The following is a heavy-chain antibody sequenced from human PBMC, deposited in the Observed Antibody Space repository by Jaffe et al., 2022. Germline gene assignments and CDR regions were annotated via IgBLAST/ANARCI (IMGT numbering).Heavy chain of an antibody. CDR3: ARDTAVTTGGGY. V-gene: IGHV1-69*08. Sequence: QVQLVQSGAEVKKPGSSVKVSCKASGGTFSSYTISWVRQAPGQGLEWMGRIIPILGIANYAQKFQGRVTITADKSTSTAYMELSSLRSEDTAVYYCARDTAVTTGGGYWGQGTLVTVSS. D-gene: IGHD4-17*01. CDR1: GGTFSSYT. J-gene: IGHJ4*02. CDR2: IIPILGIA.